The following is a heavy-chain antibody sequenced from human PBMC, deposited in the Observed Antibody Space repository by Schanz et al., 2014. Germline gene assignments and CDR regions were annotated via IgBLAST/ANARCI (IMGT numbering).Heavy chain of an antibody. J-gene: IGHJ4*02. D-gene: IGHD6-25*01. CDR1: GFTFSSHW. CDR3: AKVGYSSGWRVDYFDE. CDR2: INSVGSNT. V-gene: IGHV3-74*01. Sequence: EVQLVQSGGGLVQPGGSLRLSCAASGFTFSSHWMHWVRQDPGKGLVWVARINSVGSNTDYADSVTGRFTISRDNSKNTLYLQMNSLRAEDAAVYYCAKVGYSSGWRVDYFDEWGQGTLVTVAS.